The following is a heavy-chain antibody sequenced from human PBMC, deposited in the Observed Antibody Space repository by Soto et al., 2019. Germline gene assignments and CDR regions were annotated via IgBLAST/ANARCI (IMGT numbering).Heavy chain of an antibody. Sequence: GGSLRLSCAASGFTVSSNYMSWVRQAPGKGLEWVSVIYSGGSTYYADSVKGRFTISRHNSKNTLYLQMNSLRAEDTAVYYCARDRGTMVRGVIIRLDYWGQGTLVTVSS. CDR1: GFTVSSNY. V-gene: IGHV3-53*04. CDR3: ARDRGTMVRGVIIRLDY. J-gene: IGHJ4*02. CDR2: IYSGGST. D-gene: IGHD3-10*01.